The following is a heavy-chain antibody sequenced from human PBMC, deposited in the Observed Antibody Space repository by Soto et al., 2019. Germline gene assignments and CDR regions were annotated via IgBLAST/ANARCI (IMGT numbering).Heavy chain of an antibody. CDR2: ISGSGGST. J-gene: IGHJ4*02. D-gene: IGHD6-13*01. CDR1: GFTVSSYA. V-gene: IGHV3-23*01. Sequence: FLRLCCAASGFTVSSYAMGWVRQAPGKGLEWVSAISGSGGSTYYADSVKGRFTISRDNSKNTLYLQMNSLRAEDTAVYYCAKESGYSSSADFDYWGQGTLVTV. CDR3: AKESGYSSSADFDY.